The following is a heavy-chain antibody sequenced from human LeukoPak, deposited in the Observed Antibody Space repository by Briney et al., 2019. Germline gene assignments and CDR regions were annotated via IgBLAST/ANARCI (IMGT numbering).Heavy chain of an antibody. CDR3: ARERYCSGGGCLNMNRYFDC. D-gene: IGHD2-15*01. CDR1: GFTVSNKY. V-gene: IGHV3-66*02. CDR2: IHSDDST. J-gene: IGHJ4*02. Sequence: GVSLRLSCSAYGFTVSNKYMSWVRQAPGKGLEWVSVIHSDDSTYYADYVKGRFTISRDNSKNTLYLQMNSLRAEDTAVYYCARERYCSGGGCLNMNRYFDCWGQGTLVTVSS.